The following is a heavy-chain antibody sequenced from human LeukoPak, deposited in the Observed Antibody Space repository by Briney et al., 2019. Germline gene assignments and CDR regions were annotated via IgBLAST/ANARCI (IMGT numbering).Heavy chain of an antibody. V-gene: IGHV1-69*13. CDR2: IIPIFGTA. Sequence: GASVKVSCKASGGTFSSYAISWVRQAPGQGLEWMGGIIPIFGTANYAQKFQGRVTITADESTSTAYMELSSLRSEDTAVYYCARDLNSNYGWFDPWGQGTLVTASS. CDR1: GGTFSSYA. CDR3: ARDLNSNYGWFDP. J-gene: IGHJ5*02. D-gene: IGHD4-11*01.